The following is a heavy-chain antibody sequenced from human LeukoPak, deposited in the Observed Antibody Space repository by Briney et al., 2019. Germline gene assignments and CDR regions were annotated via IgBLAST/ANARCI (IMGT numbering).Heavy chain of an antibody. J-gene: IGHJ4*02. D-gene: IGHD6-19*01. Sequence: SETLSLTCTVSGGFISNYYWSWIRQPPGKGLEWIGYIYYSGSTNYNPSLKSRVTISVDTSKNQFSLKLSSVTAADTAVYYCARVSSGWSAIDYWGQGTLVTVSS. CDR2: IYYSGST. CDR1: GGFISNYY. V-gene: IGHV4-59*01. CDR3: ARVSSGWSAIDY.